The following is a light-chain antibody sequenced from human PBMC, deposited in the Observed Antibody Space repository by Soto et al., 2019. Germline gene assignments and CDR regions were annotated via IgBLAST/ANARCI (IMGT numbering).Light chain of an antibody. V-gene: IGKV1-6*01. CDR1: QDIRNY. CDR3: LQDRSPLWT. CDR2: GAS. J-gene: IGKJ1*01. Sequence: AIQVTQSPTSLSASVGGRVTITCRSSQDIRNYLGWYQQKPGKAPQLLIYGASSLQRGVSSRFSGSGFGTDFTLTISSLQPEDSATYYCLQDRSPLWTFGQGTKVEI.